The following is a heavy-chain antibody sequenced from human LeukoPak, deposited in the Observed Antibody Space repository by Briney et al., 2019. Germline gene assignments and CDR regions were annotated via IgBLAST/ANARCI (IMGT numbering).Heavy chain of an antibody. J-gene: IGHJ4*02. V-gene: IGHV3-53*01. Sequence: PGGSLRLSCAASGFTVSSNYMSWVRQAPGKGLEWVSVIYSGGSTYYTDSVQGRFTISRDNPKNTLYLQMNSLRVEDTAVYYCAKLYSSGRYYFDYWGQGTLVTVSS. CDR3: AKLYSSGRYYFDY. D-gene: IGHD6-19*01. CDR1: GFTVSSNY. CDR2: IYSGGST.